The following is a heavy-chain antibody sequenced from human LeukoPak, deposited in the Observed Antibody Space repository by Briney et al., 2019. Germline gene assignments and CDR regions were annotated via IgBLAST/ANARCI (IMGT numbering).Heavy chain of an antibody. Sequence: GGSLRLSCAASGFTFSTYNMNWVRQAPGKGLEWVSSITSSSIYIYYADSVKGRFTISRDNAKNSLYLQMNSLRAEDTAVYYCARDPYSGGYGDYYYYYMDLWGQGTTVTISS. D-gene: IGHD1-26*01. CDR1: GFTFSTYN. CDR3: ARDPYSGGYGDYYYYYMDL. V-gene: IGHV3-21*01. CDR2: ITSSSIYI. J-gene: IGHJ6*03.